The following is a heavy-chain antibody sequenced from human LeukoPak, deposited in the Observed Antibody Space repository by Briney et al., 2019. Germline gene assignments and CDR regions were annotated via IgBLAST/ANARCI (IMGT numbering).Heavy chain of an antibody. D-gene: IGHD6-6*01. CDR2: ISGSSSTI. CDR1: GFSSSIYS. Sequence: PGGSLRLSCAASGFSSSIYSMNWVRQAPGKGLEWVSFISGSSSTIDYADSVKGRFTISRDNGKNSLFLHMNSLRAEDTAVYYCARKNTTSSEDYWGQGTLVTVSS. J-gene: IGHJ4*02. V-gene: IGHV3-48*01. CDR3: ARKNTTSSEDY.